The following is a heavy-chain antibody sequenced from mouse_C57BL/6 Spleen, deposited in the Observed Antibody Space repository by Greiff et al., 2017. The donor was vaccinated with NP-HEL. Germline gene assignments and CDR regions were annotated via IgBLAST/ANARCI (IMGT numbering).Heavy chain of an antibody. J-gene: IGHJ2*01. V-gene: IGHV3-6*01. Sequence: EESGPGLVKPSQSLSLTCSVTGYSITSGYYWNWIRQFPGNKLEWMGYISYDGSNNYNPSLKNRISITRDTSKNQFFLKLNSVTTEDTATYYCARDRLLVYFDYWGQGTTLTVSS. CDR3: ARDRLLVYFDY. CDR2: ISYDGSN. D-gene: IGHD1-1*01. CDR1: GYSITSGYY.